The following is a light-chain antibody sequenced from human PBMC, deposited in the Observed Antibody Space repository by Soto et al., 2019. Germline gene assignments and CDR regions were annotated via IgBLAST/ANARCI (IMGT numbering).Light chain of an antibody. V-gene: IGLV1-44*01. CDR3: AAWDDSLNGFG. CDR1: SSNIGSNT. J-gene: IGLJ1*01. Sequence: QSVLTQPPSASGAPGQRVTISCSGSSSNIGSNTVNWYQQLPGTAPKLLIYTNNQRPSGVRDRFSGSRSGTSASLAISGLQSEDEADYYCAAWDDSLNGFGFGTGTK. CDR2: TNN.